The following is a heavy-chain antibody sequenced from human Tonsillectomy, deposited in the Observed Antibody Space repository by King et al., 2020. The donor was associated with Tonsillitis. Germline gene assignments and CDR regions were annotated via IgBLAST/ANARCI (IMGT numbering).Heavy chain of an antibody. CDR2: FYSGGVSK. V-gene: IGHV3-23*03. CDR1: GFTFSSYA. D-gene: IGHD3-10*01. CDR3: AKDLDRGFGELFSYYGMDV. J-gene: IGHJ6*02. Sequence: VQLVESGGGLVQPGGSLRLSCAASGFTFSSYAMNWVRQAPGKGLEWVSVFYSGGVSKTFAAPLKGRFTISRDNSKNTLYLQMNSLRAEDTAVYYCAKDLDRGFGELFSYYGMDVWGQGTTVTVSS.